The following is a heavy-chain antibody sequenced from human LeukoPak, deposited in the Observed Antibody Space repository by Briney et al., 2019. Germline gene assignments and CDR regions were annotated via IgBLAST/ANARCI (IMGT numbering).Heavy chain of an antibody. CDR3: ARDLGSSSWYSGY. D-gene: IGHD6-13*01. Sequence: GGSLRLSCAASGFTLSSYWMSWVRQAPGKGLEWVANIKQDGSEKNYVDSVKGRFTISRDNAKNSLYLQMNSLRAEDTAVYYCARDLGSSSWYSGYCGQGALVTVSS. J-gene: IGHJ4*02. CDR2: IKQDGSEK. CDR1: GFTLSSYW. V-gene: IGHV3-7*01.